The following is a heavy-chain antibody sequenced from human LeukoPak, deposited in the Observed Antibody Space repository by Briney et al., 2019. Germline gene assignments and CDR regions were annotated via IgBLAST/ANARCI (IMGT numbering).Heavy chain of an antibody. D-gene: IGHD3-16*01. V-gene: IGHV4-59*01. CDR3: ARDQGAWPFESHYMDV. Sequence: SETLSLTCTVYGGSFSDYFWSWIRQPPGKGLEGMGYIYCSGSTNYNPSLKSRVTISVDTSKNQFSLKLSSVTAADTAVYYCARDQGAWPFESHYMDVWGKGTTVTISS. CDR2: IYCSGST. J-gene: IGHJ6*03. CDR1: GGSFSDYF.